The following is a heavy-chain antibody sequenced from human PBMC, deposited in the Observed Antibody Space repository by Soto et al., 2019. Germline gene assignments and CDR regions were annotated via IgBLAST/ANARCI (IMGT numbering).Heavy chain of an antibody. CDR3: ARYIGAIGRYYYGMNV. CDR1: GGSISSYY. Sequence: SETLSLTCTVSGGSISSYYWNWIRQPPGKGLEWIGYFYFTGNFSYDPSLKSRVTMSVDTSKNQFSLQLRSVTAADTAVYYCARYIGAIGRYYYGMNVWGQGTTVTVSS. D-gene: IGHD6-13*01. J-gene: IGHJ6*02. CDR2: FYFTGNF. V-gene: IGHV4-59*01.